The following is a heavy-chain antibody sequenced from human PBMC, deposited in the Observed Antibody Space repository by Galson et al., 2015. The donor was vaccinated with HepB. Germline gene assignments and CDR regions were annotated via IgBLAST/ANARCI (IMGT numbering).Heavy chain of an antibody. CDR3: ARDAQEGDAFDI. CDR2: ISSSSSYI. V-gene: IGHV3-21*01. J-gene: IGHJ3*02. CDR1: GFTFSSYS. Sequence: SLRLSCAASGFTFSSYSMNWVRQAPGKGLEWVSSISSSSSYIYYADSVKGRFTISRDNAKNSLYLQMNSLRAEDTAVYYCARDAQEGDAFDIWGQGTMVTVSS.